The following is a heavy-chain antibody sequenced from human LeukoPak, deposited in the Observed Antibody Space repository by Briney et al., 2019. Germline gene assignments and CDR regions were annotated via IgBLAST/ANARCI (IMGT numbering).Heavy chain of an antibody. CDR3: AKEAITIFGVADNWFDP. CDR2: IYSGGST. Sequence: GGSLRLSCAASGFTVSSNYMSWVRQAPGKGLEWVSVIYSGGSTYYADSVKGRFTISRDNSKNTLYLQMNSLRAEDTAVYYCAKEAITIFGVADNWFDPWGQGTLVTVSS. J-gene: IGHJ5*02. V-gene: IGHV3-53*01. D-gene: IGHD3-3*01. CDR1: GFTVSSNY.